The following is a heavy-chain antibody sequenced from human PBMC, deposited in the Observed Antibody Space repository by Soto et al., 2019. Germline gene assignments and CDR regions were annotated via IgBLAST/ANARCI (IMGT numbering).Heavy chain of an antibody. V-gene: IGHV4-59*01. CDR1: GRSMSSNN. CDR2: VFYSGT. CDR3: ARDRGDLYFEY. J-gene: IGHJ4*02. Sequence: SETLSLTCSVSGRSMSSNNWIWSRQSPDKGLEWLGYVFYSGTDNCPSLGGRVSMSAVENKSQFSLKLSSATVAATAVDYCARDRGDLYFEYWGQGTLVTVSS. D-gene: IGHD3-16*01.